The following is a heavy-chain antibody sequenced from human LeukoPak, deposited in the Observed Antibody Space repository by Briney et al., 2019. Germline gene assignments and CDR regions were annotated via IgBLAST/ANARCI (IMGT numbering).Heavy chain of an antibody. D-gene: IGHD3-3*01. CDR2: FSSNGSSV. CDR3: ARDGYDFWSGSIYYYFYMYV. V-gene: IGHV3-48*01. J-gene: IGHJ6*03. Sequence: PGGSLRLSCAASGFTFSKYSMNWVRQAPGKGLEWVSYFSSNGSSVQYADSVKGRFTFSRDNAKNSLYLQMNSLRAEDTAVYYCARDGYDFWSGSIYYYFYMYVWGKGTTVTVSS. CDR1: GFTFSKYS.